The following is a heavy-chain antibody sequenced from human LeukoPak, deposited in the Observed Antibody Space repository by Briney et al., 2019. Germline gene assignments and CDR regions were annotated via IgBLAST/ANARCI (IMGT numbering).Heavy chain of an antibody. D-gene: IGHD3-10*01. J-gene: IGHJ6*02. CDR2: ISGSGGST. CDR1: GFTFSSYA. V-gene: IGHV3-23*01. Sequence: GGSLRLSCAASGFTFSSYAMSWVRQAPGKGLEWVSAISGSGGSTYYADSVKGRFTISRDNSKNTLYLQMNSLRAEDTAVYYCANVVGGRQRFWYYYGMDVWGQGTTVTVSS. CDR3: ANVVGGRQRFWYYYGMDV.